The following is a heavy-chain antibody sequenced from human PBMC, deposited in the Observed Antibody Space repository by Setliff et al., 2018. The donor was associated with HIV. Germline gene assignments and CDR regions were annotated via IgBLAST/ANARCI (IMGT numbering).Heavy chain of an antibody. V-gene: IGHV1-46*01. Sequence: ASVKVSCKTSGYTFTNYYMHWMRQAPGQGLEWMGVVNTVGGGASYAQKFQGRVTMTRDTSTTTVYMELSGLRSEDTAVYFCARSLGGLAVPSKNYFDPWGQGTLVTVSS. CDR2: VNTVGGGA. J-gene: IGHJ5*02. D-gene: IGHD1-7*01. CDR3: ARSLGGLAVPSKNYFDP. CDR1: GYTFTNYY.